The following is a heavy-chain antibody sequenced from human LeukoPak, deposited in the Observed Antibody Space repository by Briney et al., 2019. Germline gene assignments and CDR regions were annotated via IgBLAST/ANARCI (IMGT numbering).Heavy chain of an antibody. CDR3: ARRSNRYSYGSNFDY. V-gene: IGHV3-23*01. D-gene: IGHD5-18*01. Sequence: PGGPLRLSCAASGFTFSSYAMSWVRQAPGKGLEWVSAISGSGGSTYYADSVKGRFTISRDNSKNTLYLQMNSLRAEDTAFYHCARRSNRYSYGSNFDYWGQGTLVTVSS. J-gene: IGHJ4*02. CDR2: ISGSGGST. CDR1: GFTFSSYA.